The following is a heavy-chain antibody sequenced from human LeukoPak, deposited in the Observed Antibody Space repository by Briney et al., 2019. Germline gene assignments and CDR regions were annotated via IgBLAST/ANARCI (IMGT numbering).Heavy chain of an antibody. CDR2: ISSSSTYI. CDR3: TRGYYYGLDV. Sequence: GGSLRLSCAASDFTFNSYNMNWVRQAPGKGLEWVSSISSSSTYIYYADSVKGRFTISRDNAENSLYLQMNSLRAEDTAVYYCTRGYYYGLDVWGKGTTVTVSS. J-gene: IGHJ6*04. V-gene: IGHV3-21*01. D-gene: IGHD3-10*01. CDR1: DFTFNSYN.